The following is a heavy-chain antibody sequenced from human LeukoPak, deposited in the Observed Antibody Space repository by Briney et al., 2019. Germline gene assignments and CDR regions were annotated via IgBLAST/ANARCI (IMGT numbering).Heavy chain of an antibody. CDR3: AGVGYCSSASCDPHFDF. V-gene: IGHV1-69*04. CDR2: NIPIFGIA. Sequence: WASVKVSCKASGVTFSNFGISWVRQAPGEGLEWMGRNIPIFGIAKYAQKFQGRVTITADKSTTTAFMELSSLRNDDTAVYYCAGVGYCSSASCDPHFDFWGQGTLVTVSS. CDR1: GVTFSNFG. D-gene: IGHD2-2*01. J-gene: IGHJ4*02.